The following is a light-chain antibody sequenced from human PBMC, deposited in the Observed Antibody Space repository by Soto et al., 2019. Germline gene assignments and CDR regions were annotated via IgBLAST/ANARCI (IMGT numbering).Light chain of an antibody. CDR1: QTISSW. CDR2: AAS. V-gene: IGKV1-9*01. Sequence: DIQMSQSPSTLSASVGDRVTITCRASQTISSWLAWYQQKPGKAPKLLIYAASTLQSGVPSRFSGSGSGTEFTLTISSLQPEDFAIYYCQQLKSYPITFGQGTRLEIK. J-gene: IGKJ5*01. CDR3: QQLKSYPIT.